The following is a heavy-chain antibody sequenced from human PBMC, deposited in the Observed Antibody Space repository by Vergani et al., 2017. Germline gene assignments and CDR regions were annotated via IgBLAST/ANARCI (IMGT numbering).Heavy chain of an antibody. J-gene: IGHJ4*02. CDR1: GFTFSSYG. Sequence: QVQLVESGGGVVQPGRSLRLSCAASGFTFSSYGMHWVRQAPGKGLEWVAVISYDGSNKYYADSVKGRFTISRDNSKNTLYLQMNSLRAEVTAVYYCARDQSPGSYGSGSYPDYWGQGTLVTVSS. CDR2: ISYDGSNK. CDR3: ARDQSPGSYGSGSYPDY. V-gene: IGHV3-30*19. D-gene: IGHD3-10*01.